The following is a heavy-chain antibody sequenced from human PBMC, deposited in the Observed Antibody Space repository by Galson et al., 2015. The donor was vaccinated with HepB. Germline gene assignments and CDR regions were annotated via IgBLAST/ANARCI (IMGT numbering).Heavy chain of an antibody. V-gene: IGHV4-39*01. D-gene: IGHD6-19*01. J-gene: IGHJ3*02. CDR3: FKGWYADYASEI. CDR2: LYYDGT. CDR1: GGSISSSSYY. Sequence: SETLSLTCTVSGGSISSSSYYWGWIRQPPGKGLEWIGSLYYDGTYYKPSLNRRVTISGDTSKNQFSLRLTSVTAADTAVYYCFKGWYADYASEIWGQGTMVTVSS.